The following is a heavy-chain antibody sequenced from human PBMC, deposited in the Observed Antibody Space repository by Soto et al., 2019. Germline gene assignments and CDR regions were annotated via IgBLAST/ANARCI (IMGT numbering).Heavy chain of an antibody. J-gene: IGHJ4*02. CDR2: IYYSGST. Sequence: PSETLSLTCTVSGGSISSYYWSWIRQPPGKGLEWIGYIYYSGSTNYNPSLKSRVTISVDTSKNQSSLKLSSVTAADTAVYYCARGDIVATILLDYWGQGTLVTVSS. CDR3: ARGDIVATILLDY. CDR1: GGSISSYY. D-gene: IGHD5-12*01. V-gene: IGHV4-59*01.